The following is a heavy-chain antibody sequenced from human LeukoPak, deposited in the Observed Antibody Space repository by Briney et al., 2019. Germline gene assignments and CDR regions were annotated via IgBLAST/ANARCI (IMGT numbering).Heavy chain of an antibody. CDR1: GGSISSGGYY. D-gene: IGHD6-19*01. CDR2: IYYSGST. V-gene: IGHV4-31*03. J-gene: IGHJ6*02. CDR3: ARDQEIAVAGTDGMDV. Sequence: SQTLSLICTVSGGSISSGGYYWSWIRQHPGKGLEWIGYIYYSGSTYYNPSLKSRVTISVDTSKNQFSLKLSSVTAADTAVYYCARDQEIAVAGTDGMDVWGQGTTVTVSS.